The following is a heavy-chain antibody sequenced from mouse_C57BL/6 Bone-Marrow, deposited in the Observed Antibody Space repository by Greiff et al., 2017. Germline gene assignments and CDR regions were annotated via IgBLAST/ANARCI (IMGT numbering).Heavy chain of an antibody. V-gene: IGHV1-15*01. D-gene: IGHD2-3*01. J-gene: IGHJ4*01. CDR2: IDPETGGT. Sequence: VQGVESGAELVRPGASVTLSCKASGYTFTDYEMHWVKQTPVHGLEWIGAIDPETGGTAYNQKFKGKAILTADKSSSTAYMELRSLTSEDSAVYYCTRRYESYFYYAMDYWGQGTAVTVSS. CDR1: GYTFTDYE. CDR3: TRRYESYFYYAMDY.